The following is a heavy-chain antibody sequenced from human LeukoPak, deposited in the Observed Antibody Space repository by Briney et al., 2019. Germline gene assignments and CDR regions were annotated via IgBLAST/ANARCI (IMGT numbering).Heavy chain of an antibody. CDR2: IYSGGST. V-gene: IGHV3-53*01. J-gene: IGHJ4*02. CDR3: ARVRSGTYFDY. Sequence: GGSLRLSCAASGFTVSNNYMSWVRQAPGKGLEWVSVIYSGGSTYYADSVRGRFTISRDNSKNTLYLQMNSLRAEDTAVFYCARVRSGTYFDYWGQGTLVTVSS. D-gene: IGHD1-26*01. CDR1: GFTVSNNY.